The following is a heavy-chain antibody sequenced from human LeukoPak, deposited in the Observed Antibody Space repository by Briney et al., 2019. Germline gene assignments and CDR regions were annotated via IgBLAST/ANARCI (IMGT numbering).Heavy chain of an antibody. CDR1: GFTFTSYA. V-gene: IGHV3-23*01. CDR2: ISASGATT. J-gene: IGHJ4*02. CDR3: VRGDQEASEPAFDY. D-gene: IGHD1-14*01. Sequence: QPGGSLRLSCAASGFTFTSYAMNWVRQAPGKGLEWVSVISASGATTDYADSVKGRFTISRDTAKNSLYLEMNSLRDEDTAMYYCVRGDQEASEPAFDYWGQGTLVTVSS.